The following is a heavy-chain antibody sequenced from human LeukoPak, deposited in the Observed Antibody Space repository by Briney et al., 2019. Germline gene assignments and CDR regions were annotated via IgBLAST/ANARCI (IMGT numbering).Heavy chain of an antibody. CDR1: GYSISSGYY. D-gene: IGHD3-9*01. V-gene: IGHV4-38-2*01. J-gene: IGHJ4*02. CDR3: ARVSGLRYFDWLLVY. Sequence: SETLSLTCAVSGYSISSGYYWGWIRQPPGKGLEWIGSIYHSGSTYYSPSLKSRVTISVDTSKNQFSLKLSSVTAADTAVYYCARVSGLRYFDWLLVYWGQGTLVTVSS. CDR2: IYHSGST.